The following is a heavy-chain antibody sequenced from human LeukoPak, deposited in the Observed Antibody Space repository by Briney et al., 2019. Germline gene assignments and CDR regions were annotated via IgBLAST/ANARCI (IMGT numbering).Heavy chain of an antibody. J-gene: IGHJ4*02. D-gene: IGHD6-19*01. V-gene: IGHV3-23*01. CDR2: IGGSGGNT. Sequence: PGESLRHSCAASGFIFSSYSMSWVRQAPGKGLEWFSAIGGSGGNTYYADSVKGRYTISRDNSKNTLYMQMNSLRAEDTAVYYCAKERRTWVGSGWYGWGQGTLVTVSS. CDR3: AKERRTWVGSGWYG. CDR1: GFIFSSYS.